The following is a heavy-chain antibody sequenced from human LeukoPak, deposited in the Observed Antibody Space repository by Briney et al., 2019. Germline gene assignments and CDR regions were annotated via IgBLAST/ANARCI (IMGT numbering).Heavy chain of an antibody. Sequence: PGGSLRLSCVASGFTFSSYEVNWVRQAPGKGLEWVSYISTSGDSIYYADSVKGRFTISRDNVKNSLFLQVNSLRAEDTAVYYCARGSGFVFDYWGQGTLVTVSA. CDR2: ISTSGDSI. D-gene: IGHD1-26*01. CDR1: GFTFSSYE. CDR3: ARGSGFVFDY. V-gene: IGHV3-48*03. J-gene: IGHJ4*02.